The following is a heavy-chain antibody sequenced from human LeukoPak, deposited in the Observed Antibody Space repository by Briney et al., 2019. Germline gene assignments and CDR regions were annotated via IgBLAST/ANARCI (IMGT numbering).Heavy chain of an antibody. Sequence: SETLSLTCAVYVGSFSGYYWSWIRQPPGKGLEWIGEVNHSGSTNYNSSLKSRVTISVDTSKNQFSLKLSSVTAADTAVYYCARGYYGSGSHCCHVDVWGKGTTITVSA. J-gene: IGHJ6*04. CDR3: ARGYYGSGSHCCHVDV. D-gene: IGHD3-10*01. V-gene: IGHV4-34*01. CDR2: VNHSGST. CDR1: VGSFSGYY.